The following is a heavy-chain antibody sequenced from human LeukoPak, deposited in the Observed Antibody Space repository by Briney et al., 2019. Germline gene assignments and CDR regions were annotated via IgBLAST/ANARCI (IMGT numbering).Heavy chain of an antibody. D-gene: IGHD5-18*01. CDR3: ARGGSYGYYLDY. V-gene: IGHV5-51*01. CDR1: GWSFTSYW. J-gene: IGHJ4*02. CDR2: IYPGDSDT. Sequence: GEALKISWKCFGWSFTSYWLGRVLQLPGKGVECMGIIYPGDSDTRYSPSFQGPVTISADKSISTAYLQSSSLKASDTAMYYCARGGSYGYYLDYWGQGTLVTVSS.